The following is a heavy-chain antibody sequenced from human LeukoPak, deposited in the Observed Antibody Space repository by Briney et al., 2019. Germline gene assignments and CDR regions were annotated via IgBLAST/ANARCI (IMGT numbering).Heavy chain of an antibody. Sequence: SQTLSLTCAISGDSVSSNSAAWNWIRQSPSRGLEWLVRTYYRSKWYNDYAVSVKSRITINPDTSKNQFSLQLNSVTPEDTAVYYCARSNPRYCSSTSCLRGAFDYWGQGTLVTVSS. CDR2: TYYRSKWYN. J-gene: IGHJ4*02. V-gene: IGHV6-1*01. CDR3: ARSNPRYCSSTSCLRGAFDY. CDR1: GDSVSSNSAA. D-gene: IGHD2-2*01.